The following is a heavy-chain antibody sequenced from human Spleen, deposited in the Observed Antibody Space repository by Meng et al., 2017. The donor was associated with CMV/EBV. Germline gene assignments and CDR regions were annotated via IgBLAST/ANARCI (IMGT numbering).Heavy chain of an antibody. CDR3: GRGKGADSGCIDY. D-gene: IGHD6-19*01. J-gene: IGHJ4*02. CDR1: GFNFNNVA. V-gene: IGHV3-23*03. Sequence: GGPLRLSCAVSGFNFNNVAMNWVRQAPGKGLEWISGIYRGGGSTFYADSVKGRFTISRDDSKNTVYLQMDSLRAEDTAVYYCGRGKGADSGCIDYWGQGTLVTVSS. CDR2: IYRGGGST.